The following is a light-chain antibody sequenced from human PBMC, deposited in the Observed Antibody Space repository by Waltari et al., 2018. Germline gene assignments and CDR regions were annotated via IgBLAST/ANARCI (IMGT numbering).Light chain of an antibody. Sequence: SYELTQPPSVSVSPGQTASITCSGDKLGDKYACWYQQKPGQSPFLVIYQDSKRPSGIPERFAGSYSGNTATLTISGTQAMDEADYYCQAWDSSTASYVFGTGTKVTVL. CDR1: KLGDKY. CDR2: QDS. J-gene: IGLJ1*01. V-gene: IGLV3-1*01. CDR3: QAWDSSTASYV.